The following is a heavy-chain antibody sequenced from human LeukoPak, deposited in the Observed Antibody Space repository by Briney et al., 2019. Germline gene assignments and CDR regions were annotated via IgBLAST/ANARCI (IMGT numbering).Heavy chain of an antibody. CDR2: IYTSGST. CDR3: ARGDYYDSSGNDY. J-gene: IGHJ4*02. V-gene: IGHV4-61*02. CDR1: GGSISSGSYY. Sequence: SQTLSLTCTVSGGSISSGSYYWSWIRQPAGKGLEWIGRIYTSGSTNYNPSLKSRVTISVDTSKNQFSLKLSSVTAADTAVYYCARGDYYDSSGNDYWGQGTLVTVSS. D-gene: IGHD3-22*01.